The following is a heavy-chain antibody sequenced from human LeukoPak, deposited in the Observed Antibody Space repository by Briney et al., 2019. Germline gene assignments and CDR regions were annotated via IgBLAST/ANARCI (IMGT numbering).Heavy chain of an antibody. CDR1: GVSISSGDYY. CDR2: IYYSGST. D-gene: IGHD3-10*01. V-gene: IGHV4-30-4*01. Sequence: PSETLSLTCTVSGVSISSGDYYWGWIRQPPGKGLEWIGYIYYSGSTYYNPSLKSRFTISVDTSKNQFSLKLSPVTAADTAVYYCAREDATMVRGGFDYWGQGTLVTFSS. CDR3: AREDATMVRGGFDY. J-gene: IGHJ4*02.